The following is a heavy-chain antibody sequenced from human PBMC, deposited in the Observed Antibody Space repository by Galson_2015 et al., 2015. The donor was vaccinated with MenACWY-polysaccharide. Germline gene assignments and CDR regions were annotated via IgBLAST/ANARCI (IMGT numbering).Heavy chain of an antibody. Sequence: SLRLSCAASGFTFSSCAMSWVRQAPGKGLEWVSGISGSGGTTYYADSVKGRFTISRDNSKNTLYLQMNSLRAEDTAVYYCAKRMTTVVAFDSWGHGTMVTVSS. CDR1: GFTFSSCA. V-gene: IGHV3-23*01. CDR3: AKRMTTVVAFDS. CDR2: ISGSGGTT. J-gene: IGHJ3*02. D-gene: IGHD4-23*01.